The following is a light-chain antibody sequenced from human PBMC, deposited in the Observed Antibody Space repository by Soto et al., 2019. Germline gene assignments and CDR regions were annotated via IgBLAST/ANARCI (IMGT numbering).Light chain of an antibody. V-gene: IGLV2-14*01. Sequence: QSALTQPASVSGSPGQSITISCTGTSSDVGGYNYVSWYQQHPGKAPKLMIYNVSNRPSGVSNRFSGSKSGNTASLTISGLQAEDEGHYYCSSFTSTNTVLFRGGTKVTVL. CDR3: SSFTSTNTVL. CDR1: SSDVGGYNY. CDR2: NVS. J-gene: IGLJ2*01.